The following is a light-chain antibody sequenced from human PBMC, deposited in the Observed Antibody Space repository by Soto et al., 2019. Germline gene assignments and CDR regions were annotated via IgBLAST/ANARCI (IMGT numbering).Light chain of an antibody. V-gene: IGLV2-23*02. J-gene: IGLJ3*02. Sequence: QSALTQPASVSGSPGQSITISCTGTSSNVGNYNLVSWYQQHPGKAPKLMIYEVIKRPSGVSNRFSGSKSGNTASLTISGLQAEDEGDYYCCSYAGSSTFVFGGGTQLTVL. CDR3: CSYAGSSTFV. CDR2: EVI. CDR1: SSNVGNYNL.